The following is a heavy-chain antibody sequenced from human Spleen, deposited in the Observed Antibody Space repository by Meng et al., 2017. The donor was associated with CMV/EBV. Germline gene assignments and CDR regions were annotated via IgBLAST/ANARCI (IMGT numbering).Heavy chain of an antibody. CDR3: ARDLDILTGPAHY. Sequence: QVQPQESGPGLVKPSQTLSLTCTVSGGSISSGDYYWSWIRQPPGKGLEWIGYIYYSGSTYYNPSLKSRVTISVDTSKNQFSLKLSSVTAADTAVYYCARDLDILTGPAHYWGQGTLVTVSS. V-gene: IGHV4-30-4*08. CDR1: GGSISSGDYY. CDR2: IYYSGST. J-gene: IGHJ4*02. D-gene: IGHD3-9*01.